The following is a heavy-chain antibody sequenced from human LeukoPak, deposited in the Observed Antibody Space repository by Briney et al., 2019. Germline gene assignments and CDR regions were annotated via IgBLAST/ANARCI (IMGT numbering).Heavy chain of an antibody. CDR3: ARSLPGDLRGWLDP. CDR2: IFTSGNT. J-gene: IGHJ5*02. Sequence: SETLSLTCTVSNGSISRPSSYWSWIRQPAGKGPEWIGRIFTSGNTNYNPSLKSRVTISVDTSKNQFSLRLTSVTAADTAVYYCARSLPGDLRGWLDPWGQGTLVTVSS. V-gene: IGHV4-61*02. CDR1: NGSISRPSSY.